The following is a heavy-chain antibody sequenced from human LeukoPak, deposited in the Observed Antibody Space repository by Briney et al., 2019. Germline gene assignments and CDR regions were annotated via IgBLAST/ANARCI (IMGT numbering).Heavy chain of an antibody. CDR1: GGSFSGYY. Sequence: SETLSLTCAVYGGSFSGYYWSWIRQHPGKGLEWIGYIYYSGSTYYNPSLKSRVTISVDTSKNQFSLKLSSVTAADTAVYYCARGLVTMVRGVLGSLNWFDPWGQGTLVTVSS. CDR3: ARGLVTMVRGVLGSLNWFDP. J-gene: IGHJ5*02. D-gene: IGHD3-10*01. V-gene: IGHV4-31*11. CDR2: IYYSGST.